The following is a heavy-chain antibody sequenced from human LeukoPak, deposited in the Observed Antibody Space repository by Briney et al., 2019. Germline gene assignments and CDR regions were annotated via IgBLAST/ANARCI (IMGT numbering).Heavy chain of an antibody. J-gene: IGHJ4*02. CDR1: GFTFSSYA. V-gene: IGHV3-30-3*01. Sequence: GGSLRLSCAVSGFTFSSYAMHCVRQAPGKGLEWVAVISYDGSNKYYADSVKGRFTISRDNSKNTLYLQMNSLRAEDTAVYYCAVDPSFGELSLFDYWGQGTLVTVSS. CDR3: AVDPSFGELSLFDY. CDR2: ISYDGSNK. D-gene: IGHD3-10*01.